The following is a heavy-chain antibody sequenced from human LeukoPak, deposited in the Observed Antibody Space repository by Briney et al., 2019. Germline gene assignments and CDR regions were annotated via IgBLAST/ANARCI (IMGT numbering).Heavy chain of an antibody. J-gene: IGHJ4*02. CDR2: IIPIFGTA. Sequence: VKVSCKASGGTFSIYAISWVRQAPGQGLEWMGGIIPIFGTANYAQKFQGRVTITADESTSTAYMELSSLRSEDTAVYYCARGRGYSYGYPLDYWGQGTLVTVSS. CDR1: GGTFSIYA. D-gene: IGHD5-18*01. CDR3: ARGRGYSYGYPLDY. V-gene: IGHV1-69*13.